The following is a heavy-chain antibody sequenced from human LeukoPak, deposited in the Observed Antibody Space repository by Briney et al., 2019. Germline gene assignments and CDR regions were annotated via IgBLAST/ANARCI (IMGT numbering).Heavy chain of an antibody. V-gene: IGHV3-30*04. CDR1: GFTFSSYA. D-gene: IGHD3-3*02. Sequence: GGSLRLSCAASGFTFSSYAMHWVRQAPGKGLEWVAVISYDGSNKYYADSVKGRFTISRDNSKNTLYLQMNSLRAEDTAVYYCARDSLASRAFDIWGQGTMVTVSS. CDR2: ISYDGSNK. CDR3: ARDSLASRAFDI. J-gene: IGHJ3*02.